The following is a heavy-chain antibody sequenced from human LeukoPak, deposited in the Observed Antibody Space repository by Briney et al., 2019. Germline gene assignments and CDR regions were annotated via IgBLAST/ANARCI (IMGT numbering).Heavy chain of an antibody. CDR1: GYSFTSYG. CDR3: ARGGYYFGSGSHRWNWFDP. Sequence: ASVKVSCKASGYSFTSYGISGVRQAPGQGLEWMGWISAYDGDTKYAQNLQGRVTLTTDTSTTTAYMELRSLRSDDTAVYYCARGGYYFGSGSHRWNWFDPWGQGTLVTVSS. D-gene: IGHD3-10*01. V-gene: IGHV1-18*01. CDR2: ISAYDGDT. J-gene: IGHJ5*02.